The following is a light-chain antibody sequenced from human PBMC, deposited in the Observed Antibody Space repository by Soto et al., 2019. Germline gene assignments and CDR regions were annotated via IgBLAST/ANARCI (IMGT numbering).Light chain of an antibody. CDR3: QKYNSAPRT. V-gene: IGKV1-27*01. J-gene: IGKJ1*01. CDR1: QGIRNY. Sequence: DIQMTQSRSSLSASIGDRVIITCRASQGIRNYLAWYQQKPGKVPKLLIYDASTLQSGVPSRFSGSGSGTDITLTISSLQPEDVATYYCQKYNSAPRTFGQGTRVEIK. CDR2: DAS.